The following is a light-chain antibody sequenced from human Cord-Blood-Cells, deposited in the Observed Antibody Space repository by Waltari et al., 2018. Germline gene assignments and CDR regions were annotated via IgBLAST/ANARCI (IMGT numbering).Light chain of an antibody. J-gene: IGLJ2*01. CDR3: SSYTSSSTLV. Sequence: QSALTQPASVSGSPGQSITISCTGTSSDVGGYNYVSWYQQHPGKPPILMIYDVSNRPSGVSNRFSGPKSGNTASLTISGLQAEDEADYYCSSYTSSSTLVFGGGTKLTVL. CDR2: DVS. CDR1: SSDVGGYNY. V-gene: IGLV2-14*01.